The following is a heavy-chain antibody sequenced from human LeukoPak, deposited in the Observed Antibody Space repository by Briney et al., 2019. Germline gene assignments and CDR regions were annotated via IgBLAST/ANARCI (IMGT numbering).Heavy chain of an antibody. CDR1: GGSFSGYY. Sequence: SETLSLTCAVYGGSFSGYYWSWIRQPPGKGLEWIGYIYYSGSTNYNPSLKSRVTISVDTSKNQFSLKLSSVTAADTAVYYCARDDSSGYYANFDYWGQGTLVTVSS. V-gene: IGHV4-59*01. CDR2: IYYSGST. D-gene: IGHD3-22*01. J-gene: IGHJ4*02. CDR3: ARDDSSGYYANFDY.